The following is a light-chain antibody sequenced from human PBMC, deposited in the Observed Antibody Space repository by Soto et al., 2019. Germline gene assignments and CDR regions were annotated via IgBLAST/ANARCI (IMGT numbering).Light chain of an antibody. J-gene: IGKJ1*01. CDR2: GAS. CDR3: QKYGSSIQK. CDR1: QSVSRW. Sequence: DIQITHSPSTLSESVVDRVTITFRASQSVSRWLAWYQQKPGKAPKILIYGASSRATGIPDRFSGSGSGTDFTLTISRLEPEDFAVYYCQKYGSSIQKFGQGTKVDIK. V-gene: IGKV1-5*01.